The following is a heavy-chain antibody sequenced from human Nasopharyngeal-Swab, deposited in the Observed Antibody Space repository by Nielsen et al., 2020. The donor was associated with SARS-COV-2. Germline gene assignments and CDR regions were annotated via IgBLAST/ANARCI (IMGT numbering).Heavy chain of an antibody. Sequence: WVRQAPGQRLEWMGWINAGNGNTKYSQKFQGRVTITRDTSASTAYMELSSLRSEDTAVYYYARDGDYYGSGSYYPRYYGMDVWGQGTTVTVSS. D-gene: IGHD3-10*01. CDR3: ARDGDYYGSGSYYPRYYGMDV. J-gene: IGHJ6*02. CDR2: INAGNGNT. V-gene: IGHV1-3*01.